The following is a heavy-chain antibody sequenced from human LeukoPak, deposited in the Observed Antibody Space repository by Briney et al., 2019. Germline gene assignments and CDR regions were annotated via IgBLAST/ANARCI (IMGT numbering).Heavy chain of an antibody. CDR3: ARETYYYDSSGYYPYMDV. Sequence: PSETLSLTPTVPGGSISSYYWSWIRQPPGKGRERIGYIYYSGSTNYNPSLKSRVTISVETSKNQFSLKLSSVTAADTAVYYCARETYYYDSSGYYPYMDVWGKGTTVTVSS. CDR2: IYYSGST. CDR1: GGSISSYY. D-gene: IGHD3-22*01. J-gene: IGHJ6*03. V-gene: IGHV4-59*01.